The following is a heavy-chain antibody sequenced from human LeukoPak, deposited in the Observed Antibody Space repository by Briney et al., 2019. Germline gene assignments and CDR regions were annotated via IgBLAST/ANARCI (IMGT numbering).Heavy chain of an antibody. CDR1: GFSLSSYS. J-gene: IGHJ4*02. V-gene: IGHV3-48*04. CDR3: ARRVPNEVITDYFDY. CDR2: IQSSGAII. D-gene: IGHD3-16*01. Sequence: GGSLRLSCVASGFSLSSYSMNWVRQAPGKGLEWISFIQSSGAIIFYAESVKGRFTISRDNAKNSLFLQMNSLRAEDTAVYYCARRVPNEVITDYFDYWGPGTLVTVSS.